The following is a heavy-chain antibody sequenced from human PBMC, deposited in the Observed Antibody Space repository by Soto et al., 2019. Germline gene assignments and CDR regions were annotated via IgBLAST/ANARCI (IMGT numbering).Heavy chain of an antibody. D-gene: IGHD7-27*01. CDR3: VRGEIWAGETDY. CDR2: IRPSSGAT. V-gene: IGHV1-46*01. Sequence: AAVKVSCKACGCTFTKFYMHWVRQAPGQGLEWMGIIRPSSGATNYAQKFQARVTLTRDTSTSTVYMELSRLKSEDTAVYYCVRGEIWAGETDYWGQGTLVTVSS. CDR1: GCTFTKFY. J-gene: IGHJ4*02.